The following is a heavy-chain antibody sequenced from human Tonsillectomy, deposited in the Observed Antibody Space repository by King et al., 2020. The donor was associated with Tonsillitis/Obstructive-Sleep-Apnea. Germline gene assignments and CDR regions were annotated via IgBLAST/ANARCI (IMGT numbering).Heavy chain of an antibody. D-gene: IGHD3-22*01. V-gene: IGHV3-23*04. Sequence: VQLVESGGGLVQPGGSLRLSCAASGFRFSAYAMNWVRQAPGKGLEWVSGISVSGGSTFYADSVKSRFTISRDNSKKTLYLQMNSLRAETTAVYYCAKYEGSMIVLVYYLCDYWGQGTLVTVSS. CDR1: GFRFSAYA. CDR3: AKYEGSMIVLVYYLCDY. J-gene: IGHJ4*02. CDR2: ISVSGGST.